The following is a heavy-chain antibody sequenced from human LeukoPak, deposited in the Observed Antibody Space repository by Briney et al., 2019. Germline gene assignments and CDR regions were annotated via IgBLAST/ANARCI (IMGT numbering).Heavy chain of an antibody. J-gene: IGHJ4*02. Sequence: PSETLSLTCAVSGGSISSGGYSWSWIRQPPGKGLEWIGEINHSGSTNYNPSLKSRATISVDTSKNQFSLKLSSVTAADTAMYYCAGPDSSEIDYWGQGILVTVSS. V-gene: IGHV4-30-2*01. CDR1: GGSISSGGYS. CDR3: AGPDSSEIDY. CDR2: INHSGST.